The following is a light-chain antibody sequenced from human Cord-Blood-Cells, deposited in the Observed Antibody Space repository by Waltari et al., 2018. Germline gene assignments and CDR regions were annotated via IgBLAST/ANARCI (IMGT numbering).Light chain of an antibody. CDR2: WAA. CDR1: QSVLYSFNNKKY. J-gene: IGKJ2*01. CDR3: QRYYSTPYT. Sequence: DIVMTQSPDSLAVSLGARATINCKSSQSVLYSFNNKKYLSWYHQKPAQRPKLLSYWAATRESGVPDRCSGSGSGTDFTLTIISLQAEDVAVYYCQRYYSTPYTFGQGTKLEIK. V-gene: IGKV4-1*01.